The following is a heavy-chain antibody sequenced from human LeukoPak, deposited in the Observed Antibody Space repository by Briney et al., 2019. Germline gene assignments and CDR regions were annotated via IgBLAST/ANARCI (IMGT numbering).Heavy chain of an antibody. J-gene: IGHJ4*02. CDR3: ARTEGYYSPFDY. CDR1: GGSISSSNW. CDR2: IYHTGSS. Sequence: SETLSLTCAVSGGSISSSNWWSWVRQPPGKGLEWIGEIYHTGSSNYNPSLKSRVTISVDKSKSQFSLELSSVTAADTGVYYCARTEGYYSPFDYWGQGTLVTVSS. D-gene: IGHD1-26*01. V-gene: IGHV4-4*02.